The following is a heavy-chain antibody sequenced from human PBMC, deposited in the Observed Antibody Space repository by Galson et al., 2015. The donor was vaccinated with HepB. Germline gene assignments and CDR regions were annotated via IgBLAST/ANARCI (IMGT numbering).Heavy chain of an antibody. CDR2: INPNSGDT. CDR3: ARIGCIDTICYGVFDNWFDP. CDR1: GYTFTAYS. D-gene: IGHD2-2*01. J-gene: IGHJ5*02. Sequence: SVKVSCKASGYTFTAYSMHWVRQAPGQGLEWMGRINPNSGDTKYAQTFQGRVTMTRDTSISTAYMALSRLRSDDTAVYYCARIGCIDTICYGVFDNWFDPWGQGTLVTVSS. V-gene: IGHV1-2*06.